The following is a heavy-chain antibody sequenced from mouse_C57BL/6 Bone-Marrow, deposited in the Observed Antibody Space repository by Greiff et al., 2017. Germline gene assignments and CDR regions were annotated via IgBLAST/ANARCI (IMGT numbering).Heavy chain of an antibody. D-gene: IGHD1-1*01. J-gene: IGHJ2*01. Sequence: VQLVESGAELARPGASVKLSCKASGYTFTSYGISWVKQRTGQGLEWIGEIYPRSGNTYYNEKFKGKATLTADKSSSTAYMGLRSLTSEDSAVYFCARWGVVATLYYFDYWGQGTTLTVSS. CDR3: ARWGVVATLYYFDY. CDR2: IYPRSGNT. CDR1: GYTFTSYG. V-gene: IGHV1-81*01.